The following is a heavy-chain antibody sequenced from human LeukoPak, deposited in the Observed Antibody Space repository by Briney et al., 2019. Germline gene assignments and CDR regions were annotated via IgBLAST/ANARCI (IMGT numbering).Heavy chain of an antibody. J-gene: IGHJ5*02. CDR3: TRDRGTYNWLGP. CDR2: IDRPAKSYAT. CDR1: GFTLSDSA. Sequence: GGSLKLSCAASGFTLSDSAIHWVRQASGKGLEWVGLIDRPAKSYATAYGASVGGRFTISRDDSKNTAYLQMDSLKTEDTALYYCTRDRGTYNWLGPWGQGTLVTVSS. V-gene: IGHV3-73*01. D-gene: IGHD1-26*01.